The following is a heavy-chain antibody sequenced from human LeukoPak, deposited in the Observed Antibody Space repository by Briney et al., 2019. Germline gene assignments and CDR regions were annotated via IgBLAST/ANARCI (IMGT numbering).Heavy chain of an antibody. CDR3: AKNGGLSADAFDI. D-gene: IGHD2-8*01. Sequence: PGGSLRLSCAASGFTFSSYAMSWVRQAPGMGLEWVSSISGSGGSTYYADSVKGRFTISRENSKNTQYLQMNSLRAEDTAVYYCAKNGGLSADAFDIWGQGTMVTVSS. CDR2: ISGSGGST. J-gene: IGHJ3*02. V-gene: IGHV3-23*01. CDR1: GFTFSSYA.